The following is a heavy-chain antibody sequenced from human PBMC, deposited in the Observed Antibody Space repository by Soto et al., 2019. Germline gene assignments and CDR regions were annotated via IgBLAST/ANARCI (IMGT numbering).Heavy chain of an antibody. CDR3: ATKVRVTNYLYYGIDV. CDR1: GFTFNTSG. D-gene: IGHD2-21*02. CDR2: IAFDGSQE. V-gene: IGHV3-30*03. J-gene: IGHJ6*02. Sequence: QVHLVESGGGVVQPGRALRLSCAASGFTFNTSGMHWVRQAPGKGLEWVAVIAFDGSQEFYGDSVRGRFTISRDNSKNTLFLQMKSLNPEDTAVYYCATKVRVTNYLYYGIDVWGQGTKVTVSS.